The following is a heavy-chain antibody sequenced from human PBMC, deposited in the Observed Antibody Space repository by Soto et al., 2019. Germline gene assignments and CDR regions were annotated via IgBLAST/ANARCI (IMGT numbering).Heavy chain of an antibody. CDR2: ISSSSSYI. CDR3: ARDRASIAAAGTITYYYGMDV. CDR1: GFTFSSYS. Sequence: GGSLRLSCAASGFTFSSYSMNWVRQAPGKGLEWVSSISSSSSYIYYADSVKGRFTISRDNAKNSLYLQMNSLRADDTAVCYCARDRASIAAAGTITYYYGMDVWGQGSTVTVSS. V-gene: IGHV3-21*01. D-gene: IGHD6-13*01. J-gene: IGHJ6*02.